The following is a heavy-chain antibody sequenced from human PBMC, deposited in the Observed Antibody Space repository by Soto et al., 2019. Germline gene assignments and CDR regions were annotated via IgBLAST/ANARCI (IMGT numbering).Heavy chain of an antibody. V-gene: IGHV4-61*01. CDR1: GGSVSSGSYY. CDR3: ARGRLWFDL. CDR2: IFYSGST. Sequence: SETLSLTCTVSGGSVSSGSYYWSWIRQPPGRGLEWIGYIFYSGSTNYNPSLKSRVTISVDTSKNQFSLKLSSVTAADTAVYYCARGRLWFDLWGKGTLVTVSS. J-gene: IGHJ5*02.